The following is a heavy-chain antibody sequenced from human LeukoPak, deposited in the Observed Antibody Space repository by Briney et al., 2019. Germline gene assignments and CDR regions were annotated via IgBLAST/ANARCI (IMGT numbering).Heavy chain of an antibody. CDR2: IKSKTDGGTT. V-gene: IGHV3-15*01. Sequence: GGSLRLSCAASGFTFSNAWMSWVRQAPGKGLEWVGRIKSKTDGGTTDYAAPVKGRFTISRDDSKNTLYLQMDSLRAEDTAVYYCARELTGTTRAFDIWGQGTMVTVSS. J-gene: IGHJ3*02. CDR1: GFTFSNAW. D-gene: IGHD1-20*01. CDR3: ARELTGTTRAFDI.